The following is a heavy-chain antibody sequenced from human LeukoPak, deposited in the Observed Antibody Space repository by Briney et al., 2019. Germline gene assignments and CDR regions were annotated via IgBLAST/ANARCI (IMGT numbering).Heavy chain of an antibody. CDR2: INHSGST. CDR1: GGSFSGYY. CDR3: ARGSNYYGLKN. D-gene: IGHD3-10*01. Sequence: PSETQSLTCAVYGGSFSGYYWSWIRQPPGKGLEWIGEINHSGSTNYNPSLKSRVTISVDTSKNQFSLKLSSVTAADTAVYYCARGSNYYGLKNWGQGTLVTVSS. J-gene: IGHJ4*02. V-gene: IGHV4-34*01.